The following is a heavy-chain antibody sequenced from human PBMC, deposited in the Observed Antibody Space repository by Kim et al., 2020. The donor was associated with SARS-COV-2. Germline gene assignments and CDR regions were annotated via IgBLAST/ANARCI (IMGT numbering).Heavy chain of an antibody. D-gene: IGHD6-19*01. V-gene: IGHV3-49*04. Sequence: GGSLRLSCTTSGFTFADCAMSWVRQAPGKGLEWVGFIRSRGHGGTTDYAASVRGRFTISRDDSKSIAYLQMNSLKTEDTAMYYCTSIKYSNGWPLPFFDFWGQGTLVTVSS. CDR1: GFTFADCA. J-gene: IGHJ4*02. CDR2: IRSRGHGGTT. CDR3: TSIKYSNGWPLPFFDF.